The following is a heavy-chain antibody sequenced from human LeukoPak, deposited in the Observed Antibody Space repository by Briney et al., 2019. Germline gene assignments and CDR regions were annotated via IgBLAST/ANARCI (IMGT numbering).Heavy chain of an antibody. Sequence: PGGSLRLSCAASGFTFSDYYMSWIRQAPGKGLEWVSYISSSGSTIYYADSVKGRFTISRDNSKNTLYLQMNSLTAADTALYFCAKPAKTDYADYWGQGTLVTVSS. D-gene: IGHD1-14*01. CDR3: AKPAKTDYADY. CDR1: GFTFSDYY. CDR2: ISSSGSTI. J-gene: IGHJ4*02. V-gene: IGHV3-11*01.